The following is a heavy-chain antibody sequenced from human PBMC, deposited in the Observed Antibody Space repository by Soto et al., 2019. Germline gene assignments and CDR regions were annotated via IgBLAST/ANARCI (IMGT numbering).Heavy chain of an antibody. CDR2: INPSGGST. CDR1: GYPFTSYY. D-gene: IGHD3-16*01. V-gene: IGHV1-46*01. CDR3: ARWGRDAFDI. Sequence: ASVKGSGKASGYPFTSYYMHWVRKAPGQGLEWMGIINPSGGSTSYAQKFQGRVTMTRDTSTSTVYMELSSLRSEDTAVYYCARWGRDAFDIWGQGTLVTVSS. J-gene: IGHJ3*02.